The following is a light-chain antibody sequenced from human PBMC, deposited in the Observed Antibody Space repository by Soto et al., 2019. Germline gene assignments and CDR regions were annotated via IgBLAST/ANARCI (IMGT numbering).Light chain of an antibody. CDR1: QSISSW. CDR2: QAS. CDR3: QQYDTYPWT. V-gene: IGKV1-5*03. J-gene: IGKJ1*01. Sequence: DIQVTQSPSTLSASVGDRVTITCRASQSISSWLAWYQQKPGKAPKLLIYQASSLESGVPSRFSGSESGTEFTLTISCLQPDDFATYYCQQYDTYPWTFGQGTKVEIK.